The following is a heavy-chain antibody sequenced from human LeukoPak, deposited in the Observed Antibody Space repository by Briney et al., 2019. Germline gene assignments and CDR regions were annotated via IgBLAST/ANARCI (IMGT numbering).Heavy chain of an antibody. J-gene: IGHJ3*02. Sequence: RGESLKISCKGSGYSFTNYWIGWVRQMPGKGLEWMGIIYPGDSDTRYSPSFQGQVTFSADKSITTAYLQWSSLKASDTAIYFCARHRNYVDYVGAFDIWGQGTMVTVSS. CDR2: IYPGDSDT. D-gene: IGHD4-17*01. V-gene: IGHV5-51*01. CDR3: ARHRNYVDYVGAFDI. CDR1: GYSFTNYW.